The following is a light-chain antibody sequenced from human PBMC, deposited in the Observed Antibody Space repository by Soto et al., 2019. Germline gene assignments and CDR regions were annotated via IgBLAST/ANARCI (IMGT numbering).Light chain of an antibody. J-gene: IGKJ1*01. CDR3: QQYNSWPPWS. Sequence: EIVVTQSPATLSVSPGERATLSCRASQSVSNNLVWYQQKPGQAPRLLIYGASTRATGIPARFSGSGSRTELTLTISSLQSEDFAVYYCQQYNSWPPWSFGQGTKVEIK. CDR2: GAS. CDR1: QSVSNN. V-gene: IGKV3-15*01.